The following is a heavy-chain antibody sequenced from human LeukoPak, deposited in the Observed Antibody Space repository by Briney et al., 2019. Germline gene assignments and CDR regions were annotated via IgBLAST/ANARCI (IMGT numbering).Heavy chain of an antibody. J-gene: IGHJ4*02. D-gene: IGHD3-16*01. CDR2: IDPGDSHT. Sequence: GESLKISCKGSGYRSTNSWIGWVRQMPGKGLEWMGLIDPGDSHTRYSPSFQGQVTISVDKSISTAYLQWSSLKASDTAMYYCARPHYGASDYWGQGTLVTVSS. CDR3: ARPHYGASDY. V-gene: IGHV5-51*01. CDR1: GYRSTNSW.